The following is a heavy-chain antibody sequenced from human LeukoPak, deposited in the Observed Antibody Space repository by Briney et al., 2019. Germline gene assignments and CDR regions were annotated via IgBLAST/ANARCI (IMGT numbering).Heavy chain of an antibody. V-gene: IGHV1-2*02. J-gene: IGHJ4*02. Sequence: ASVKVSCKASGYTFTGHYMHWVRQAPGQGLEWMGWINPNSGGTNYAQKFQGRVTMTRDTSISTAYMELSRLRSDDTAVYYCARGIYTMVRGDTYYFDYWGQGTLVTVSS. D-gene: IGHD3-10*01. CDR3: ARGIYTMVRGDTYYFDY. CDR2: INPNSGGT. CDR1: GYTFTGHY.